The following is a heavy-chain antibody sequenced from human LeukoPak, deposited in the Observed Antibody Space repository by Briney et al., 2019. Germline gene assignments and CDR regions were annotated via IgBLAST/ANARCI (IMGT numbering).Heavy chain of an antibody. D-gene: IGHD3-22*01. CDR1: GLTFSSYA. Sequence: PGGSLRLSCAASGLTFSSYAMHWVRQAPGKGLEWVAVISYDGSNKYYADSVKGRFTISRDNSKNTLYLQMNSLRAEDTAVYYCARQIVVVDDYFDYWGQGTLVTVSS. CDR2: ISYDGSNK. CDR3: ARQIVVVDDYFDY. V-gene: IGHV3-30*04. J-gene: IGHJ4*02.